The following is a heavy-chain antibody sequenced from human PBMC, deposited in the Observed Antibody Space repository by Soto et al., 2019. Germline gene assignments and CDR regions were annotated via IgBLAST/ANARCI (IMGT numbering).Heavy chain of an antibody. V-gene: IGHV4-38-2*02. D-gene: IGHD2-2*01. CDR1: GYFISSGYY. J-gene: IGHJ5*02. CDR3: ARGHIVVVPTVGWFDP. Sequence: PSETLSLTCTVSGYFISSGYYCGCIRQPPGKGLEWIGSMFHSGSTHYNPSLKSRVTMSVDTSKNQFSLRLSSVTASDTAVYYCARGHIVVVPTVGWFDPWGQGTLVTVSS. CDR2: MFHSGST.